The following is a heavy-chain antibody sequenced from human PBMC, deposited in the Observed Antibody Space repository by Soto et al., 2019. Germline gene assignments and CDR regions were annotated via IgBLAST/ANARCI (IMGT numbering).Heavy chain of an antibody. V-gene: IGHV4-39*01. D-gene: IGHD3-16*01. CDR3: ASPKRRTDGNSVFGYMDV. CDR2: IYYTVST. Sequence: SETLYRTCTVSGDSISSTAYYWGWFRQPPGKGLDWLGNIYYTVSTYYNPSLRSRVPISVDTSKNQFPLKLSSVTAADTAVYYCASPKRRTDGNSVFGYMDVWGQGTTVTVSS. J-gene: IGHJ6*02. CDR1: GDSISSTAYY.